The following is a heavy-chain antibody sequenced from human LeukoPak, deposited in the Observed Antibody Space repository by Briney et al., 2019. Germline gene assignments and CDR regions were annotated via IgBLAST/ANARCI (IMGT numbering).Heavy chain of an antibody. Sequence: ASVKVSCKVSGYTLTELSMHWVRQAPGKGLEWKGGFDPEDGETIYAQKFQGKVTMTEDTSTDTAYMELSSLRSEDTAVYYCATKLEPPNWYYGMDVWGQGTTVTVSS. D-gene: IGHD1-1*01. CDR2: FDPEDGET. CDR3: ATKLEPPNWYYGMDV. J-gene: IGHJ6*02. V-gene: IGHV1-24*01. CDR1: GYTLTELS.